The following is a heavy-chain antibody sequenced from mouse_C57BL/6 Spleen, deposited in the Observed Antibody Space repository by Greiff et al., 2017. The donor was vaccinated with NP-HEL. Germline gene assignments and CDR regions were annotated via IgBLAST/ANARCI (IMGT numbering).Heavy chain of an antibody. CDR3: TGDSSGYDWFAY. D-gene: IGHD3-2*02. V-gene: IGHV1-5*01. Sequence: EVQLQQSGTVLARPGASVKMSCKTSGYTFTSYWMHWVKQRPGQGLEWIGAIYPGNSDTSYNQKFKGKAKLTAVTSASTAYMELSSLTNEDSAVYYCTGDSSGYDWFAYWGQGTLVTVSA. J-gene: IGHJ3*01. CDR2: IYPGNSDT. CDR1: GYTFTSYW.